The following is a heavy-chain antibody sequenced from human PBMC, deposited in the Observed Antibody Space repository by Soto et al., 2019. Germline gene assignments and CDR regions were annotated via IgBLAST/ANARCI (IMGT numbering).Heavy chain of an antibody. CDR1: GFTFSSYA. D-gene: IGHD5-12*01. Sequence: GGSLRLSCAASGFTFSSYAMHWVRQAPGKGLEWVAVISYDGSNKYYADSVKGRFTISRDNSKNTLYLQMNSLRAEDTAVYYCARDIGGYAKYYFDYWGQGTLVTVSS. CDR2: ISYDGSNK. J-gene: IGHJ4*02. V-gene: IGHV3-30-3*01. CDR3: ARDIGGYAKYYFDY.